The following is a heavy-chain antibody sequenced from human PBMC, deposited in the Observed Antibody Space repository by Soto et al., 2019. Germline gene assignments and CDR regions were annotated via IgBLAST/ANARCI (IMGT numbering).Heavy chain of an antibody. J-gene: IGHJ5*02. CDR3: AKDRPFDWLLPHWFDP. V-gene: IGHV3-30*18. Sequence: PGGSLRLSCAASGFTFSSYGMHWVRQAPGKGLEWVAVISYDGSNKYYADSVKGRFTISRDNSKNTLYLQMNSLRAEDTAVYYCAKDRPFDWLLPHWFDPWGQGTLVTVSS. D-gene: IGHD3-9*01. CDR1: GFTFSSYG. CDR2: ISYDGSNK.